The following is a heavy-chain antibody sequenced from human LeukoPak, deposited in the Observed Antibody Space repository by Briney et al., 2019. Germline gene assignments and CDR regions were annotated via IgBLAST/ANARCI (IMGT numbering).Heavy chain of an antibody. V-gene: IGHV3-13*04. J-gene: IGHJ3*02. D-gene: IGHD5-18*01. CDR1: GFTFSNYD. Sequence: GGSLRLSCAASGFTFSNYDMHWVRQATGTGLEWVSVIGTAGNTYYADSVKGRFTISRENGKNSLYLQMNSLRAEDTAVYYCARGSLSGGYGAYDIWGQGTMVTVS. CDR2: IGTAGNT. CDR3: ARGSLSGGYGAYDI.